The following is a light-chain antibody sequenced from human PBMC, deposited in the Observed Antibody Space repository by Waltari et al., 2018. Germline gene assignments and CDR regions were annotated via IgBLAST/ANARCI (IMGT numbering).Light chain of an antibody. V-gene: IGKV4-1*01. CDR2: WAS. J-gene: IGKJ4*01. CDR3: QHYYTTPPL. CDR1: QSVFYSSNTKNY. Sequence: DIVMTQSPDSLAVSLGERATINCKSSQSVFYSSNTKNYLAWYQQKPGQPPKLLIYWASTRESGVPDRFSGSGSGTDFTLTISSLQAEDVAVYYCQHYYTTPPLFGGGTKL.